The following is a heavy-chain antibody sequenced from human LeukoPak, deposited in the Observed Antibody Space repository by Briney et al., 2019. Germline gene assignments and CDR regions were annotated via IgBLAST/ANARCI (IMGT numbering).Heavy chain of an antibody. CDR1: GGSINSYY. CDR2: IYYSGST. CDR3: ARDRLDYGGWFDP. Sequence: PSETLPLTCTVAGGSINSYYWSWIRHPPGEGLEWIGYIYYSGSTNYNPSLKRRVTISPDTSKNQFSLKLSSVTAADTAVYYCARDRLDYGGWFDPWGQGTLVTVSS. D-gene: IGHD4-23*01. V-gene: IGHV4-59*12. J-gene: IGHJ5*02.